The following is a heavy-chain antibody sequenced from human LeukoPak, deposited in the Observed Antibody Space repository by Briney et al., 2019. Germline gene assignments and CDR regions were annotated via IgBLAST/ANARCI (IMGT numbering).Heavy chain of an antibody. Sequence: GESLKSSSNASGYSFTTYCIGWVRQMPPKDLQWMGIIYPGGCDTRYTPYFQGKVPISVDKSISTAYLQWSSLKASDTAMYYCAREDPGWFDPWGQGTLVSVSS. CDR1: GYSFTTYC. V-gene: IGHV5-51*01. CDR2: IYPGGCDT. D-gene: IGHD2-15*01. CDR3: AREDPGWFDP. J-gene: IGHJ5*02.